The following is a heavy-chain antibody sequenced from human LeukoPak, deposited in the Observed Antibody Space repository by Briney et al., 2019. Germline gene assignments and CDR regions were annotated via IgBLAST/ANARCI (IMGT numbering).Heavy chain of an antibody. CDR1: GGSFSGYY. D-gene: IGHD3-3*01. CDR3: ARVHPPYDFWSGYYDY. V-gene: IGHV4-59*01. Sequence: SETLSLTCAVYGGSFSGYYWSWIRQPPGEGLEWIGYIYYSGSTNYNPSLKSRVTISVDTSKNQFSLKLSSVTAADTAVHYCARVHPPYDFWSGYYDYWGHGTLVAVSS. J-gene: IGHJ4*01. CDR2: IYYSGST.